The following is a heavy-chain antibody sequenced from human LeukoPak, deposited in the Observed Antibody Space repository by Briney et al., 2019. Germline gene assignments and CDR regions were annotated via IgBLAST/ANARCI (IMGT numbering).Heavy chain of an antibody. Sequence: GGSLRLSCAASGFTFSDYYMSWIRQAPGKGLEWVSYISSSGSTIYYADSVKGRFTISRDNSKNTLYLQMNSLRAEDTAVYYCARDLKGWYYAFDIWGQGTMVTVSS. V-gene: IGHV3-11*01. J-gene: IGHJ3*02. CDR2: ISSSGSTI. D-gene: IGHD6-19*01. CDR3: ARDLKGWYYAFDI. CDR1: GFTFSDYY.